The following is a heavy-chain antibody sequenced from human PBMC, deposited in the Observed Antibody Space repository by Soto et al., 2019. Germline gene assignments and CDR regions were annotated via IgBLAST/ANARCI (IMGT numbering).Heavy chain of an antibody. Sequence: QVQLVQSGAEVKKPGSSVKVSCKASGGTFSSYAISWVRQAPGQGLEWMGGISAYNGNTNYAQKLQGRVTMTTDTSTSTAYMELRSLRSDDTAVYYCARTRVGATGGTFDYWGQGTLVTVSS. V-gene: IGHV1-18*01. CDR3: ARTRVGATGGTFDY. CDR2: ISAYNGNT. D-gene: IGHD1-26*01. J-gene: IGHJ4*02. CDR1: GGTFSSYA.